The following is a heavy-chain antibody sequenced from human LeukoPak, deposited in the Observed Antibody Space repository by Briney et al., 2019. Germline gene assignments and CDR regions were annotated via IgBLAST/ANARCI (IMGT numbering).Heavy chain of an antibody. D-gene: IGHD4-23*01. CDR2: IHGSDDNT. V-gene: IGHV3-23*01. CDR3: AKDLLRWSFDY. CDR1: GFTFSSNA. Sequence: GGSLRLSCAASGFTFSSNAMSWVRQAPGKGLEWVSAIHGSDDNTHYADSVKGRFTISRDKSKNTLYLQMNSLRADDTAVYYCAKDLLRWSFDYWGQGTLVTVSS. J-gene: IGHJ4*02.